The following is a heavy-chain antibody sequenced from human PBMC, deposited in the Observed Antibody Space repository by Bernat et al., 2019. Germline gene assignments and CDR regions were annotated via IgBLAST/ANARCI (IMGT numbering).Heavy chain of an antibody. V-gene: IGHV4-34*01. J-gene: IGHJ6*03. CDR3: ARGRGWESGDLFYYYSYMDF. CDR2: INHSGST. CDR1: GGSFSGYY. Sequence: QVQLQQWGAGLLKPSETLSLTCAVYGGSFSGYYWNWIRQPPGKGLEWIGEINHSGSTNYNPSLKSRVTISVDASKNQFSLKLGSVTAADTAVYYCARGRGWESGDLFYYYSYMDFWGKGTTVTVSS. D-gene: IGHD1-26*01.